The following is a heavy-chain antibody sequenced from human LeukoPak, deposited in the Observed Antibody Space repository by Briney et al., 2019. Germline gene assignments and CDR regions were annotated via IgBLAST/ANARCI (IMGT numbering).Heavy chain of an antibody. J-gene: IGHJ6*03. Sequence: HPGGPLRLSCSTSGFTFPDYALSWVRRAPGKGLEWLSFIRSRSIGGAIEYAASVKGRFTISRDDSKSIAYLQIDSLQTEDTAVYYCTRRRYISVYYYMDVWGKGTTVTVSS. CDR2: IRSRSIGGAI. D-gene: IGHD5-18*01. CDR1: GFTFPDYA. V-gene: IGHV3-49*04. CDR3: TRRRYISVYYYMDV.